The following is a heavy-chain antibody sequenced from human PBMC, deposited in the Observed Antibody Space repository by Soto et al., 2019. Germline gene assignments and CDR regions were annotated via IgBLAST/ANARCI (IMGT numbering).Heavy chain of an antibody. D-gene: IGHD2-21*02. CDR3: ARDLIYGGGDDGSDAFDI. J-gene: IGHJ3*02. V-gene: IGHV4-31*03. CDR1: GGSISSGGYY. CDR2: IYYSGST. Sequence: PSETLSLTCTVSGGSISSGGYYWSWIRQHPGKGLEWIGYIYYSGSTYYNPSLKSRVTISVDTSKNQFSLKLSSVTAADTAVYYCARDLIYGGGDDGSDAFDIWGQGTMVTVPS.